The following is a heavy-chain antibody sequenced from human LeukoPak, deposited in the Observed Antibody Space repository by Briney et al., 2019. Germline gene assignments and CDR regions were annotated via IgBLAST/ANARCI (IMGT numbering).Heavy chain of an antibody. J-gene: IGHJ6*03. D-gene: IGHD2-15*01. CDR3: ARGRVADYYYYYYYMDV. CDR2: ISAYNGNT. V-gene: IGHV1-18*01. CDR1: GYTFTSYG. Sequence: ASVKVSCKASGYTFTSYGISWVRQAPGQGLEWMGWISAYNGNTNYAQKLQGRVTMTTDTSTSTAYMELRSLRSDDTAVYYCARGRVADYYYYYYYMDVWGKGTTVTISS.